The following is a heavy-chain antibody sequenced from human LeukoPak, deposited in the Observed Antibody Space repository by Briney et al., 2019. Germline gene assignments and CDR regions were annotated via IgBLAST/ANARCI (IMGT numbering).Heavy chain of an antibody. Sequence: GGSLRRSGEASGFTSSSDWMNWVRQGPGKGLEWVAKIKEDGSEKYYVESVRGRFTISRDNAKNSLYLQMNSLRADDTAVYYCARAYSNILYNCFDPWGQGTLVTVSS. CDR2: IKEDGSEK. CDR3: ARAYSNILYNCFDP. D-gene: IGHD6-13*01. CDR1: GFTSSSDW. J-gene: IGHJ5*02. V-gene: IGHV3-7*04.